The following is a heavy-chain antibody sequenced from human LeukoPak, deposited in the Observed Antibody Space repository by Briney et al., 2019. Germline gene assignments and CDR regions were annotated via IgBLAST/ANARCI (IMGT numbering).Heavy chain of an antibody. J-gene: IGHJ3*02. Sequence: SVTVSFKCSGGTFSSYAINWVRQAPGQGLEWMGGIIPIFGTANYAQKFQGRGTITADESTSTAYMELSSLRSEDTAVYYCARDPDLDAFDIWGQGTMVTVSS. V-gene: IGHV1-69*13. CDR1: GGTFSSYA. CDR3: ARDPDLDAFDI. CDR2: IIPIFGTA.